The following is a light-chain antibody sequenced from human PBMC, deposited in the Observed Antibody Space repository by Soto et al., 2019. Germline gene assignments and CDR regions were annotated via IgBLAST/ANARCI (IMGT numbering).Light chain of an antibody. V-gene: IGLV2-14*03. Sequence: QSALTQPASVSGSPGQSITISCTGTSSDIGDYDYVSWYQQLPGKAPKLLIFDVTHRPSGVSDRFSGSKSGNTASLTISGVRPEHEADYYCCSYTDIALDVVFGGGTQLTVL. CDR1: SSDIGDYDY. J-gene: IGLJ2*01. CDR2: DVT. CDR3: CSYTDIALDVV.